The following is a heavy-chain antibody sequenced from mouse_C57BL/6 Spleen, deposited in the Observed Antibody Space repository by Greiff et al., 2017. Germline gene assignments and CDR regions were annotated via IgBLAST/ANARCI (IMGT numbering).Heavy chain of an antibody. CDR2: INPNNGGT. CDR1: GYTFTDYY. V-gene: IGHV1-26*01. CDR3: ARPIIYYYGSSYGYFDV. D-gene: IGHD1-1*01. J-gene: IGHJ1*03. Sequence: EVQLQQSGPELVKPGASVKISCKASGYTFTDYYMNWVKQSHGKSLEWIGDINPNNGGTSYNQKFKGKATLTVDKSSSTAYMELRSLTSEDSAVYYCARPIIYYYGSSYGYFDVWGTGTTVTVSS.